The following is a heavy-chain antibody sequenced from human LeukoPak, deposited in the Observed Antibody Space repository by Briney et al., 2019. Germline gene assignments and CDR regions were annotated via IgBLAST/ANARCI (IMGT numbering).Heavy chain of an antibody. CDR3: AKDAVVPAGFGYYFDY. CDR1: GCTFSSYG. D-gene: IGHD2-2*01. V-gene: IGHV3-30*02. CDR2: IRYDGSNK. J-gene: IGHJ4*02. Sequence: GGSLRLSCAASGCTFSSYGMHWVRQAPGKGLEWVAFIRYDGSNKYYADSVKGRFTISRDNSKNTLYLQMNSLRAEDTAVYYCAKDAVVPAGFGYYFDYWGQGTLVTVSS.